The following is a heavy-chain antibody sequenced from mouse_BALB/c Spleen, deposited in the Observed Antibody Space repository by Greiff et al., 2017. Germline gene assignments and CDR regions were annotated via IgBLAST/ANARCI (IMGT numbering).Heavy chain of an antibody. V-gene: IGHV1-80*01. D-gene: IGHD2-4*01. CDR3: ARALMITAYAMDY. Sequence: QVQLKESGAELVRPGSSVKISCKASGYAFSSYWMNWVKQRPGQGLEWIGQIYPGDGDTNYNGKFKGKATLTADKSSSTAYMQLSSLTSEDSAVYFCARALMITAYAMDYWGQGTSVTVSS. CDR1: GYAFSSYW. CDR2: IYPGDGDT. J-gene: IGHJ4*01.